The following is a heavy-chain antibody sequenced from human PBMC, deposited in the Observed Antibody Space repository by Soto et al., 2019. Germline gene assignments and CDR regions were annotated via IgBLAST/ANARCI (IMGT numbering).Heavy chain of an antibody. CDR3: ARDYSMGDYFDY. CDR2: ISYDGGQK. Sequence: PGGSLRLYCAASGFIFRSYGMHWVRQAPGKGLEWVAAISYDGGQKSYADSVKGRFTISRDNSKNTLYLQMSRLRAEDTGVYYCARDYSMGDYFDYWGQGALVTVTP. V-gene: IGHV3-30*19. D-gene: IGHD6-13*01. CDR1: GFIFRSYG. J-gene: IGHJ4*02.